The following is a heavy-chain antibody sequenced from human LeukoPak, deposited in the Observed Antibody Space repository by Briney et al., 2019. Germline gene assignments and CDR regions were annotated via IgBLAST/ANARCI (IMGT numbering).Heavy chain of an antibody. Sequence: GGSLRLSCAASGFSFSSHWMSWIRQAPGKGMQWVANIKEDGSEKFYVDSLKGRFTISRDNAKNSLYLQMNSLRAEDTAVYYCAREDYAALGSDAFDIWGQGTMVTVSS. J-gene: IGHJ3*02. CDR2: IKEDGSEK. CDR3: AREDYAALGSDAFDI. V-gene: IGHV3-7*03. CDR1: GFSFSSHW. D-gene: IGHD2-2*01.